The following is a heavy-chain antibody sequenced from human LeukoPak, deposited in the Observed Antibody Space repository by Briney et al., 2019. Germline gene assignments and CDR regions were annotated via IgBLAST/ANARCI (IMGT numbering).Heavy chain of an antibody. D-gene: IGHD3-3*01. Sequence: SETLSLTCTVSGGSISSSSYYWGWIRQPPGKGLEWIGSIYYSGSTYYNPSLKSRVAISVDTSKNQFSLKLSSVTAADTAVYYCARCGVFDYYYYYMGVWGKGTTVTVSS. CDR1: GGSISSSSYY. V-gene: IGHV4-39*01. J-gene: IGHJ6*03. CDR3: ARCGVFDYYYYYMGV. CDR2: IYYSGST.